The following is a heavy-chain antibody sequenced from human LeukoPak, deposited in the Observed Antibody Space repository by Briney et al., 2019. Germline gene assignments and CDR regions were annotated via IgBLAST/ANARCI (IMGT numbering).Heavy chain of an antibody. V-gene: IGHV4-59*01. Sequence: PSETLSLTCGVSGGAITNYYWNWIRQAPGKGLEWLGYIYYTGSTTYNPSVKSRITISLDTSKKQISLKLRSVTAADTAVYYCARRGSWGEPGPFDYWGQGSLVTVSS. CDR3: ARRGSWGEPGPFDY. J-gene: IGHJ4*02. D-gene: IGHD3-16*01. CDR1: GGAITNYY. CDR2: IYYTGST.